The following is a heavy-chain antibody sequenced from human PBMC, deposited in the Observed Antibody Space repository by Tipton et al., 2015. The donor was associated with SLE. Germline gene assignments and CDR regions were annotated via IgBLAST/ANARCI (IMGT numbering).Heavy chain of an antibody. CDR2: IFHTGNT. D-gene: IGHD1-14*01. Sequence: TLSLTCSIAGYSITSGYYWGWIRQPPGKGLEWIGSIFHTGNTYYNASLKSRVTMSLDKAKNHLSLIMTSVTAADTAVYYCAREGPARPDLKYFGLDVWGRGTTVIVSS. CDR1: GYSITSGYY. V-gene: IGHV4-38-2*02. CDR3: AREGPARPDLKYFGLDV. J-gene: IGHJ6*02.